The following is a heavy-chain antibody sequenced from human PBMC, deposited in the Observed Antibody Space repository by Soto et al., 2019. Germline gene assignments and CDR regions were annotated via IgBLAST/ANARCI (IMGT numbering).Heavy chain of an antibody. Sequence: QVQLVQSGAEVKKPGSSVKVSCKASGGTFSSYTISWVRQAPGQGLEWMGRIIPILGIANYAQKFQGRVTITADKSTSTAYMELSSLRSEDTAVYYCARGVEGAGYSSSLHYWGQGTLVTVSS. J-gene: IGHJ4*02. CDR2: IIPILGIA. V-gene: IGHV1-69*02. CDR3: ARGVEGAGYSSSLHY. D-gene: IGHD6-13*01. CDR1: GGTFSSYT.